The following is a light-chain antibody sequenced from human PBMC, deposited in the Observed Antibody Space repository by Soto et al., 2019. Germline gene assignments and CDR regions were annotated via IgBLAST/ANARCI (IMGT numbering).Light chain of an antibody. V-gene: IGKV1-9*01. CDR2: SAS. CDR3: QQLNRFPRT. Sequence: DIPLTQSTSFLSASVGDRVTITCRASQDISSYLAWYQQRPGKVPRFLTHSASTLQSGVPSRFSATGSGTTFTLTISSLQPEDIATYYCQQLNRFPRTFGQGTKVEV. CDR1: QDISSY. J-gene: IGKJ1*01.